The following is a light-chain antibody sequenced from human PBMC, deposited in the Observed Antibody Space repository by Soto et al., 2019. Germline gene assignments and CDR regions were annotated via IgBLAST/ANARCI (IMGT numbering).Light chain of an antibody. CDR2: GAS. CDR1: QSVSSSQ. CDR3: QQYGTLPWT. V-gene: IGKV3-20*01. J-gene: IGKJ1*01. Sequence: EIVLTQSPGTLSLSPGKRATLSCRASQSVSSSQSAWYQQKPGQAPRLLIYGASSRATGIPDRFSGSGSGTDFTLIISRLEPEDFAVYYCQQYGTLPWTFGQGTKVEIK.